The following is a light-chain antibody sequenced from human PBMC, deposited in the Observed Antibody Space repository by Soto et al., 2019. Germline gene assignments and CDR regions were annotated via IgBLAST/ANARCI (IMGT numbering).Light chain of an antibody. CDR2: KAS. Sequence: DIPMTQSPSTLSASVGDRVTITCRASQSIRSWLDWYQQKPGKAPKLLIYKASNLESGVPSRFSGSESGTEFTLSISSLQPDDFATYYCQQYDSYSGTFGGGTKVEI. J-gene: IGKJ4*01. V-gene: IGKV1-5*03. CDR3: QQYDSYSGT. CDR1: QSIRSW.